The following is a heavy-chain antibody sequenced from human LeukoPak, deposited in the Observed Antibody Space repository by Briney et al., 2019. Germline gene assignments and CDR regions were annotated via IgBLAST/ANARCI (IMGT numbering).Heavy chain of an antibody. CDR2: IYYSGTT. J-gene: IGHJ5*02. CDR3: AKGAGGFSYYNWSDP. Sequence: PSETLSLTCTVSGGSISSSPYYWGWIRQPPGKGLEWIGSIYYSGTTHYNPSLESRVTISVDTSKNQFSLKLASVTAADTAIYYCAKGAGGFSYYNWSDPWGQGTLVTVSS. D-gene: IGHD5-18*01. V-gene: IGHV4-39*07. CDR1: GGSISSSPYY.